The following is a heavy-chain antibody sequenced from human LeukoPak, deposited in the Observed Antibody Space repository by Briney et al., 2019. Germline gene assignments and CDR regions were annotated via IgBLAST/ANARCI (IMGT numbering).Heavy chain of an antibody. CDR1: GFTFSSSA. Sequence: GGSLRLSCAASGFTFSSSAMHWVRQAPGKGLEWVAVISYDGSNKYYAGSVKGRFTISRDNSKNTLYLQMNSLRAEDTAVYYCARDGYGLDTPMVSTIFDYWGQGTLVTVSS. CDR3: ARDGYGLDTPMVSTIFDY. V-gene: IGHV3-30-3*01. CDR2: ISYDGSNK. J-gene: IGHJ4*02. D-gene: IGHD5-18*01.